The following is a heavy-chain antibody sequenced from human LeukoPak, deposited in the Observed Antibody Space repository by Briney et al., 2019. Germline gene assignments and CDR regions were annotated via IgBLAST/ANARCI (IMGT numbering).Heavy chain of an antibody. CDR1: GGSISSSSYY. CDR3: ARLRNWNYVFDY. CDR2: IYTSGST. Sequence: SETLSLTCTVSGGSISSSSYYWGWIRQPPGKGLEWIGYIYTSGSTNYNPSLKSRVTISVDTSKNQFSLKLSSVTAADTAVYYCARLRNWNYVFDYWGQGTLVTVSS. D-gene: IGHD1-7*01. V-gene: IGHV4-61*05. J-gene: IGHJ4*02.